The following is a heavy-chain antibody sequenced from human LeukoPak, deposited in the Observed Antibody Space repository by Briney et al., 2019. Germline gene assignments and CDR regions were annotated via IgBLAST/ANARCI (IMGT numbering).Heavy chain of an antibody. J-gene: IGHJ4*02. CDR1: GFTFSTYE. Sequence: GGSLRLSCAASGFTFSTYEMNWVRQAPGKGLEWVSYISSSGTVIYYADSVKGRFTISRDNAKKSLYLQMYSLRAEDTAVYYCAREPTIPYFDYWGQGTLVTVPS. CDR2: ISSSGTVI. D-gene: IGHD4/OR15-4a*01. V-gene: IGHV3-48*03. CDR3: AREPTIPYFDY.